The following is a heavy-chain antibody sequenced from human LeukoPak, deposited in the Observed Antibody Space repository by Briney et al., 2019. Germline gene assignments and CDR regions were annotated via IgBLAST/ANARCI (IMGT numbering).Heavy chain of an antibody. V-gene: IGHV4-39*07. J-gene: IGHJ4*02. D-gene: IGHD6-13*01. CDR3: ARDRTPIAAADY. Sequence: SETLSLTCTVSGGSISSSSYYWGWIRQPPGKGLEWIGSIYYSGSTYYNPSLKSRVTISVDTSKNQFSLKLSSVTAADTAVYYCARDRTPIAAADYWGQGTLVTVSS. CDR2: IYYSGST. CDR1: GGSISSSSYY.